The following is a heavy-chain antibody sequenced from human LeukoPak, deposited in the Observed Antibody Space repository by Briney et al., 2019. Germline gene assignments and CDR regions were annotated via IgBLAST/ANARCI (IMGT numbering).Heavy chain of an antibody. Sequence: PSETLSLTCTVSGGSISKNSYLWGWLRQPPGKGLEWIGSVYHSGSTYYNPSLKSRVTISMDTSKNQFSLQLSSVTAADTAVYYCARQSPFDFWSGYLAGGYFDFWGQGTLVTVSS. CDR1: GGSISKNSYL. J-gene: IGHJ4*02. CDR3: ARQSPFDFWSGYLAGGYFDF. CDR2: VYHSGST. V-gene: IGHV4-39*07. D-gene: IGHD3-3*01.